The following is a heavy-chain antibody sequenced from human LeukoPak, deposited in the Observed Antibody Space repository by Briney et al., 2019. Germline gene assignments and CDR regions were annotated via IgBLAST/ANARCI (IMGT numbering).Heavy chain of an antibody. CDR3: AKTYYYDSSGYYGY. J-gene: IGHJ4*02. CDR1: GFTFSSYG. D-gene: IGHD3-22*01. V-gene: IGHV3-23*01. CDR2: ISGSGGST. Sequence: GGALRLSCAASGFTFSSYGMSWVRQAPGKGLEWVSAISGSGGSTYYADSVKGRFTISRDNSKNTLYLQMNSLRAEDTAVYYCAKTYYYDSSGYYGYWGQGTLVTVSS.